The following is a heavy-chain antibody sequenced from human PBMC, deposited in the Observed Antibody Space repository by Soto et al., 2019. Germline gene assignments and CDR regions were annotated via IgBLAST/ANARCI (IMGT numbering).Heavy chain of an antibody. J-gene: IGHJ6*02. Sequence: GGSLTLSCAASGFTFSSYAMSWVRQTPGKGLEWVSAIGTAGDTYYPGSVKGRFTISRDNSKNTLYLQMNSLRAEDTAVYCCARDSTLTGYYGMDVWGQGTTVTVSS. V-gene: IGHV3-23*01. CDR1: GFTFSSYA. CDR3: ARDSTLTGYYGMDV. D-gene: IGHD3-9*01. CDR2: IGTAGDT.